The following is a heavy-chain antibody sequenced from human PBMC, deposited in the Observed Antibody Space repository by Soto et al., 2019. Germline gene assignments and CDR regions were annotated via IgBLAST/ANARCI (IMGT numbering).Heavy chain of an antibody. V-gene: IGHV1-18*04. CDR2: VTSYNGNP. J-gene: IGHJ5*02. CDR3: ERLIVVAGMGGWFDP. CDR1: GYTFTSYG. Sequence: QGPLVQSGAEVKKPGASVQVSCKASGYTFTSYGISWVRQAPGHGIEWMGWVTSYNGNPNYVQKFQGRVTMTTDTATSTAYMDLRSLRSDDTAVYYCERLIVVAGMGGWFDPWGQGTLVTVSS. D-gene: IGHD6-19*01.